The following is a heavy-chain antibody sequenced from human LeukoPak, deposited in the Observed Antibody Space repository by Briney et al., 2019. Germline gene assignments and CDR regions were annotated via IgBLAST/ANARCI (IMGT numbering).Heavy chain of an antibody. CDR1: GGTFSSYA. CDR2: IIPIFGTA. Sequence: ASVKVSCKASGGTFSSYAISWVRQAPGQGLEWMGGIIPIFGTANYAQKFQGRVTITADESTSTAYMELSSLRSEDTAVYYCARDHCSGGSCYSAVDYYYGMDVWGQGTTATVSS. J-gene: IGHJ6*02. CDR3: ARDHCSGGSCYSAVDYYYGMDV. V-gene: IGHV1-69*13. D-gene: IGHD2-15*01.